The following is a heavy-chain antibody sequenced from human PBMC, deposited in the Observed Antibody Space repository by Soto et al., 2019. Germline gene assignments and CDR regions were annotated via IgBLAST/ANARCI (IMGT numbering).Heavy chain of an antibody. J-gene: IGHJ5*02. V-gene: IGHV4-30-2*06. CDR1: GCSIISGGYY. CDR2: IYHSGST. D-gene: IGHD2-2*01. Sequence: SETLSLTCTVSGCSIISGGYYWGWIRQSPGKGLDWIGYIYHSGSTYYNPSLKSRVTISVDRSKNQFSLKLSSVTAADTAVYYCARVPDRWGQGTLVTVSS. CDR3: ARVPDR.